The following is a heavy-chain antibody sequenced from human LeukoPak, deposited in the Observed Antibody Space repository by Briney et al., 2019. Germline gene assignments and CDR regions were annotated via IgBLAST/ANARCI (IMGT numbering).Heavy chain of an antibody. Sequence: GGSLRLSCAASGFTVSSNYMSWVRQAPGKGLEWVSVIYSGGSTYYADSVKGRITISRDNPKNTLYLQMNSLRAEDTAVYYCAREEIYGSGKVWGQGTMVTVSS. V-gene: IGHV3-66*01. CDR1: GFTVSSNY. CDR3: AREEIYGSGKV. D-gene: IGHD3-10*01. CDR2: IYSGGST. J-gene: IGHJ3*01.